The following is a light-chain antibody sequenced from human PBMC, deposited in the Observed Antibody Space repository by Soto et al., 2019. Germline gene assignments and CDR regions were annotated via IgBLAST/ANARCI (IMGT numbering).Light chain of an antibody. J-gene: IGLJ2*01. V-gene: IGLV2-14*03. CDR1: SSDVGGYKY. CDR2: DVS. CDR3: SSYTSSSPVV. Sequence: QAVVSQPASVSGSPGQSITISCTGTSSDVGGYKYVSWYQQHPGKGPKLIIYDVSNRPSGVSNRFSGSKSGNTASLTISGLQAEDEADYFCSSYTSSSPVVFGGGTKLTVL.